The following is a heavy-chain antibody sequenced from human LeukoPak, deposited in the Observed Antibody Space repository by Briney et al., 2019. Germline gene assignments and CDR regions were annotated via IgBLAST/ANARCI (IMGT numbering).Heavy chain of an antibody. J-gene: IGHJ4*02. CDR1: GFTFGNYL. D-gene: IGHD6-13*01. V-gene: IGHV3-74*01. Sequence: PGGSLRLSCAASGFTFGNYLMHWVRQAPGKGLVWVSRINSDGSSRSYADYVKGRFTISRDDAKNTLYLQMSSLSVDDTAIYYCTRGSPGYSNSWLDFWGQGILVTVSS. CDR3: TRGSPGYSNSWLDF. CDR2: INSDGSSR.